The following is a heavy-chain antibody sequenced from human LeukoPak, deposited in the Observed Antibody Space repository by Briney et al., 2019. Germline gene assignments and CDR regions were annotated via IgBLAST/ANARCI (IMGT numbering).Heavy chain of an antibody. CDR3: ARGPVIPAAIGCWFDP. V-gene: IGHV4-4*02. CDR1: GGSFTGSNW. J-gene: IGHJ5*02. D-gene: IGHD2-2*01. CDR2: IYHSGST. Sequence: SETLSLTCAVSGGSFTGSNWWSWVRQPPGKGLEWIGEIYHSGSTNYNPSLKSRVTISVDNSKNQFSLKLSSVTAADTAVYYCARGPVIPAAIGCWFDPWGQGTLVTVSS.